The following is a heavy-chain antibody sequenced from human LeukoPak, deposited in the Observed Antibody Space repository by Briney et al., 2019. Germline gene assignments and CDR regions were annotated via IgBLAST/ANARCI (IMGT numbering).Heavy chain of an antibody. CDR3: VKAIAAADNFDS. V-gene: IGHV3-64D*09. Sequence: PGGSLRLSCAASGFTFSRYDMHWVRQAPGKGLEHVSGITGNGGTIYYADSVRGRVTISRDNSKSTLYLHMSSLRAEDTAVYYCVKAIAAADNFDSWGQGTLVTVSS. D-gene: IGHD6-25*01. J-gene: IGHJ4*02. CDR2: ITGNGGTI. CDR1: GFTFSRYD.